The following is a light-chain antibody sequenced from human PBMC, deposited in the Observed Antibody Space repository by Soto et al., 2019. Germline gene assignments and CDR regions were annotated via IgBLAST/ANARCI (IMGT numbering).Light chain of an antibody. Sequence: EIVLTQSPATLSLSPGERATLSCRASRSVSASLAWYQLKPGQAPRLLIYDASNRATDIPARFSGSGSGTDFTLTISSLEPEEFAVYYCQLRTNWPLAISFGQGTRLEIK. V-gene: IGKV3-11*01. J-gene: IGKJ5*01. CDR3: QLRTNWPLAIS. CDR2: DAS. CDR1: RSVSAS.